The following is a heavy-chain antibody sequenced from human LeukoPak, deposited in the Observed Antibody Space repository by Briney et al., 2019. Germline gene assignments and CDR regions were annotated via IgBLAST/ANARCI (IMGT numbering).Heavy chain of an antibody. CDR3: ARDLDRSEMAGTGDY. CDR2: IWYDGSNK. V-gene: IGHV3-33*01. J-gene: IGHJ4*02. CDR1: GFTFSSYG. D-gene: IGHD5-24*01. Sequence: GRSLRLSCAASGFTFSSYGMHWVHQAPGKGLEWVAVIWYDGSNKYYADSVKGRFTISRDNSKNTLYLQMNSLRAEDTAVYYCARDLDRSEMAGTGDYWGQGTLVTVSS.